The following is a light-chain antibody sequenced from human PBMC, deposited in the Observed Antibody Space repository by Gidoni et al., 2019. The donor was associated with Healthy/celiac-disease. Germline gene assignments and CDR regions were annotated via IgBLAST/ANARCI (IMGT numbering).Light chain of an antibody. CDR1: TSNIGNNY. CDR3: GTWDSSLSVVV. V-gene: IGLV1-51*01. J-gene: IGLJ2*01. CDR2: DNN. Sequence: PGPKVTISCSGSTSNIGNNYVPWYQQLPGTAPKLLIYDNNKRPSGIPDRFSGSKSGTSATLGITGLQTGDEADYYCGTWDSSLSVVVFGGGTKLTVL.